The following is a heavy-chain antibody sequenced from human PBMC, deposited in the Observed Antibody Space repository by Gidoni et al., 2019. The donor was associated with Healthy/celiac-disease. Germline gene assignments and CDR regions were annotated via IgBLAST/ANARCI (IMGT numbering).Heavy chain of an antibody. V-gene: IGHV1-2*02. Sequence: QVQLVQPGAEVKKSGASAKVSCRASGYTFTGYYMHWVRQAPGQGLEWMGWINPNSGGTNYAQKFQGRVTMTRDTSISTAYMELSRLRSDDTAVYYCARVHNWNDDGAFDIWGQGTMVTVSS. D-gene: IGHD1-1*01. J-gene: IGHJ3*02. CDR3: ARVHNWNDDGAFDI. CDR2: INPNSGGT. CDR1: GYTFTGYY.